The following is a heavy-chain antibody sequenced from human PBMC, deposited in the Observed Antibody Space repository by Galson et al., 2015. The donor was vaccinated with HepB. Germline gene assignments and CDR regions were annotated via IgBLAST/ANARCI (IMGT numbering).Heavy chain of an antibody. D-gene: IGHD3-22*01. CDR1: GFAFSSYG. CDR2: IWYDGSNK. CDR3: ARESIYDSSGHLDY. Sequence: SLRLSCAASGFAFSSYGMHWVRQAPSKGLEWVAVIWYDGSNKYYADSVKGRFTISRDNSKNTLYLQMNSLRAEDTAVYYCARESIYDSSGHLDYWGQGTLVTVSS. J-gene: IGHJ4*02. V-gene: IGHV3-33*01.